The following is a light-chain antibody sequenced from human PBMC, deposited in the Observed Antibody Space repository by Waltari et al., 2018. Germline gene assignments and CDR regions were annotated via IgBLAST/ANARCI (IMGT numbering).Light chain of an antibody. V-gene: IGLV1-40*01. CDR3: QSFDNMLSGGVV. Sequence: QSVLTQPPSVSGTPGQRVTISCSGSTPNIGAGHDGHWYQHPPGTAPKLLIYGNNNRPSGVPDRFSGSKSGTSASLAITGLQADDEADYFCQSFDNMLSGGVVFGGGTKLAVL. CDR2: GNN. J-gene: IGLJ2*01. CDR1: TPNIGAGHD.